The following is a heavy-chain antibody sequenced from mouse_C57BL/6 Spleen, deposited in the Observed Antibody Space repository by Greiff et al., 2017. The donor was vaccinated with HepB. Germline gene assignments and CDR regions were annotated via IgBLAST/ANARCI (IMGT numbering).Heavy chain of an antibody. CDR1: GYTFTSYW. CDR2: IDPSDSYT. D-gene: IGHD2-3*01. J-gene: IGHJ2*01. V-gene: IGHV1-69*01. Sequence: QVQLQQPGAELVMPGASVKLSCKASGYTFTSYWMHWVKQRPGQGLEWIGEIDPSDSYTNYNQKFKGKSTLTVDKSSSTAYMQLSSLTSEDSAVYYCARWLLRKDYFDYWGQGTTLTVSS. CDR3: ARWLLRKDYFDY.